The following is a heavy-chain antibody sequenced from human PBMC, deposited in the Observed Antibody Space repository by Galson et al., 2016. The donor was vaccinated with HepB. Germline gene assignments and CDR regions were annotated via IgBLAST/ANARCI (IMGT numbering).Heavy chain of an antibody. V-gene: IGHV3-13*01. CDR2: IGLSGDT. D-gene: IGHD1-26*01. CDR3: GRDVGP. J-gene: IGHJ5*02. Sequence: SLRLSCAASGSTFRTYEMHWVRQAAGRGLEWVSAIGLSGDTYYADSVKGRFTISREDAKNSLYLQMNNLRAEDTAMYFCGRDVGPWGQGTLATVSS. CDR1: GSTFRTYE.